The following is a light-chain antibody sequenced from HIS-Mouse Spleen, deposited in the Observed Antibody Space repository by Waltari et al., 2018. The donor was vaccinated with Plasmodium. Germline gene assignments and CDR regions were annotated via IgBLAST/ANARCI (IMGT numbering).Light chain of an antibody. Sequence: EIVMTQSPATLSVSPGERATLSCRPSQSVSSNFAWYQQKPGQPPRLLIYGASTRATGIPARCIGSGSGTELTLTISSLQSEDFAVDYCQQYNNWPPITFGPGTKVDIK. CDR1: QSVSSN. J-gene: IGKJ3*01. V-gene: IGKV3-15*01. CDR2: GAS. CDR3: QQYNNWPPIT.